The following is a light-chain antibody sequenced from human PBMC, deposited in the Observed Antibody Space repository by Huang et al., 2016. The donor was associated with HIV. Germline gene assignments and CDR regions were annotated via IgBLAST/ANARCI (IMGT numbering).Light chain of an antibody. Sequence: EIVMTQSPATLSLSPRERATLSCRASQSVNSKLAWYQQKPGQAPRLLIYGASTRATGGPGRFSGSGSGTEFTLTISSLQSEDFAVYYCQQYSKWPPNTFGQGTKLESK. V-gene: IGKV3-15*01. J-gene: IGKJ2*01. CDR3: QQYSKWPPNT. CDR2: GAS. CDR1: QSVNSK.